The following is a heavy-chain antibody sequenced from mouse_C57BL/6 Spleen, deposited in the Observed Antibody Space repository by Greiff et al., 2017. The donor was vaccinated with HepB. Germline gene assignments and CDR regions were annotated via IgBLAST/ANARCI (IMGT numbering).Heavy chain of an antibody. J-gene: IGHJ1*03. D-gene: IGHD1-1*01. CDR3: ARRCYGSSPRDFDV. V-gene: IGHV1-61*01. CDR1: GYTFTSYW. Sequence: QVQLQQPGAELVRPGSSVKLSCKASGYTFTSYWMDWVKQRPGQGLEWIGNIYPSDSETHYNQKFKDKATLTVDKSSSTAYMQLSSLTSEDSAVYYCARRCYGSSPRDFDVWGTGTTVTVSS. CDR2: IYPSDSET.